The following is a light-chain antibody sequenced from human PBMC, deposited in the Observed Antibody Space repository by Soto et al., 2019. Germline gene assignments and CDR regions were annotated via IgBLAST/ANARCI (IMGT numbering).Light chain of an antibody. CDR2: AAS. CDR1: QSVGNW. J-gene: IGKJ3*01. Sequence: DMQLTHSPSTVSASVGYRVTITFRSSQSVGNWLAWYQQKPGKAPKLLIFAASNLQSGVPSGFSGSGSGTDFTLTISSLQPEDFATYYCQESYNTLTFTLGPGTKVDI. V-gene: IGKV1-39*01. CDR3: QESYNTLTFT.